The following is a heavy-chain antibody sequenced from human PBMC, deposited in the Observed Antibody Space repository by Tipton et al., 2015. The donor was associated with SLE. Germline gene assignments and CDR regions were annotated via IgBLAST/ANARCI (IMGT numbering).Heavy chain of an antibody. J-gene: IGHJ3*02. CDR2: IIHSGST. Sequence: TLSLTCAVYGGSFSGYYWSWIRQPPGKGLEWIGEIIHSGSTNYNPSLKSRVTISVDTSKNQFSLKLSSVTAADTAVYYCARGPGLLWFGERKGAFDIWGQGTMVTVSS. V-gene: IGHV4-34*01. D-gene: IGHD3-10*01. CDR3: ARGPGLLWFGERKGAFDI. CDR1: GGSFSGYY.